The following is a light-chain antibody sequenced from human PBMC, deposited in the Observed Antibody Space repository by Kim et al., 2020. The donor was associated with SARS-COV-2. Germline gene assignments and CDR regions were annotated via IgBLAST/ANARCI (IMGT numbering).Light chain of an antibody. V-gene: IGLV10-54*01. CDR1: SNNVGYQG. J-gene: IGLJ3*02. CDR3: SAWDKSLNIWV. CDR2: RNN. Sequence: LTQPPSVSKALRQTATLTCTGNSNNVGYQGAAWLQQHQGHPPKLLSSRNNNRPSGISERLSASRSGNTASLTITGLQPEDEADYYCSAWDKSLNIWV.